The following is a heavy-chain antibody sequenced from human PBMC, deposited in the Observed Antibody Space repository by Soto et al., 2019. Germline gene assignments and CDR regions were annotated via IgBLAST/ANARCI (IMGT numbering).Heavy chain of an antibody. CDR3: ARGGPDMRDAFDI. CDR1: GFTFTNYA. V-gene: IGHV3-48*04. D-gene: IGHD5-12*01. J-gene: IGHJ3*02. CDR2: ISSSGSTI. Sequence: EVQLLESGGGLVQPGGSLRLSCAASGFTFTNYAMNWVRQAPGKGLEWVSYISSSGSTIYYADSVKGRFTISRDNAKNSLYLQMNSLRAEDTAVYYCARGGPDMRDAFDIWGQGTMVTVSS.